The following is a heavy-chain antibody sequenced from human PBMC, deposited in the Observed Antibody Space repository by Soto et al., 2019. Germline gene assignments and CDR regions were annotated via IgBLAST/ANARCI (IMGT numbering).Heavy chain of an antibody. V-gene: IGHV4-59*01. Sequence: SETLSLTCTVSGDSMSGYYRSWIRQPPGKGLEWIGCIHYTGTTNYSPSLKSRVTISLDTSQNQFSLMLSSVTLADTAVYYCARDRVPGSRWGQGTLVTVSS. J-gene: IGHJ4*02. CDR2: IHYTGTT. D-gene: IGHD3-10*01. CDR1: GDSMSGYY. CDR3: ARDRVPGSR.